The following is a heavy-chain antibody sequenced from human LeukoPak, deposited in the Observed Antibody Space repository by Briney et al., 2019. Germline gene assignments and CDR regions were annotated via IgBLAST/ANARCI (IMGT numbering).Heavy chain of an antibody. CDR2: ISGYNGDT. D-gene: IGHD3-10*01. Sequence: ASVKVSCKASGYTFSSYTISWVRQAPGQGLEWMGWISGYNGDTDYAQKFQGRVTITTDESTSTAYMELSSLRSEDTAVYYCARVWAYYYYMDVWGKGTTVTVSS. V-gene: IGHV1-18*01. CDR1: GYTFSSYT. CDR3: ARVWAYYYYMDV. J-gene: IGHJ6*03.